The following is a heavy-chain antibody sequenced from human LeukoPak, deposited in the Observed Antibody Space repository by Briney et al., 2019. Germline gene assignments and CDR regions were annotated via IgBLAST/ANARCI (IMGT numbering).Heavy chain of an antibody. J-gene: IGHJ5*02. CDR2: INPNSGGT. D-gene: IGHD6-19*01. CDR3: ARARDSSGINWFDP. CDR1: GYTFTGYY. V-gene: IGHV1-2*06. Sequence: RASVKVSCKASGYTFTGYYMHWVRQAPGQGLEWMGRINPNSGGTNYAQKFQGRVTMTRDTSISTAYMELSRLRSDDTAVYYCARARDSSGINWFDPWGQGTLVTVSS.